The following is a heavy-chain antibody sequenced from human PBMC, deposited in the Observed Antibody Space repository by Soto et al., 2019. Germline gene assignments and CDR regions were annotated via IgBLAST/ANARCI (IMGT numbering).Heavy chain of an antibody. J-gene: IGHJ4*02. CDR3: ARHYPIVNNWNYFDY. Sequence: SETLSLTCTVSGGSISSYYWGWIRQPPGKGLEWIGHIFYSGSTNYNPSLESRITISVDTSNNQFSLKVNSVAAADTALYYCARHYPIVNNWNYFDYWGQGTLVTVSS. CDR1: GGSISSYY. D-gene: IGHD1-1*01. CDR2: IFYSGST. V-gene: IGHV4-59*08.